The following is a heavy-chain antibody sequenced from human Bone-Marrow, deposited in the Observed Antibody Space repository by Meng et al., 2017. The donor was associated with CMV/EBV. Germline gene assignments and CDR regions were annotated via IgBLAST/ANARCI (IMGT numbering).Heavy chain of an antibody. Sequence: ETLSLTCAASGFTFSSYSMNWVRQAPGKGLEWVSSISSSSSYIYYADSVKGRFTISRDNTKNSVYLQMNNLRAEDTAVYFCARDKYQWLAIDSWGQGALVTVSS. V-gene: IGHV3-21*06. J-gene: IGHJ4*02. CDR3: ARDKYQWLAIDS. D-gene: IGHD6-19*01. CDR1: GFTFSSYS. CDR2: ISSSSSYI.